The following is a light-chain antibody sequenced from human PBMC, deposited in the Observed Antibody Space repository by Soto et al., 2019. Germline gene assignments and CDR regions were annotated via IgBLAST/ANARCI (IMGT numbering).Light chain of an antibody. V-gene: IGKV1-39*01. CDR2: SSS. CDR1: QSISYY. CDR3: QQSDTTPFT. J-gene: IGKJ3*01. Sequence: DVQMTQSPSSLSASVGDRVTITCRASQSISYYLNWYQQKPGNAPKLLIYSSSTLQSGVPSRFSGSGSGTAFTLTISTLQLEDFATYYCQQSDTTPFTFGPGTKVEI.